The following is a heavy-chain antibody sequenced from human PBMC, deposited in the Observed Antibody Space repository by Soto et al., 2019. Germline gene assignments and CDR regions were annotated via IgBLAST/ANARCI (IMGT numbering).Heavy chain of an antibody. CDR3: ARDRSGYYDSSGYPGDFDY. CDR2: IWYDGSNK. J-gene: IGHJ4*02. Sequence: QVQLVESGGGVVQPGRSLRLSCAASGFTFSSYGMHWVRQAPGKGLEWVAVIWYDGSNKYYADSVKGRFTISRDNSKKTLYLQMNSLRAEDTAVYYCARDRSGYYDSSGYPGDFDYWGQGTLVTVSS. CDR1: GFTFSSYG. D-gene: IGHD3-22*01. V-gene: IGHV3-33*01.